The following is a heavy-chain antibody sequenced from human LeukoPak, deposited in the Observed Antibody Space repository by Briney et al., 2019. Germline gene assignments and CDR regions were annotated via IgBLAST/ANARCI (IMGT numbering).Heavy chain of an antibody. V-gene: IGHV3-30-3*01. CDR1: GFTFGSYA. J-gene: IGHJ4*02. D-gene: IGHD1-26*01. Sequence: PGGSLRLSCAASGFTFGSYAMHWVRQAPGKGLEWVAVISYDGSNKYYADSVKGRFTISRDNSKNTLYLQMNSLRAEDTAVYYCARDSIVGATTLDYWGQGTLVTVSS. CDR2: ISYDGSNK. CDR3: ARDSIVGATTLDY.